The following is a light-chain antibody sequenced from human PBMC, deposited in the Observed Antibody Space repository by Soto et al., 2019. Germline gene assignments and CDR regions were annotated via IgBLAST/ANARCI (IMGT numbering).Light chain of an antibody. CDR1: QSVSSK. CDR2: GAS. CDR3: LQYNDWPPTWT. J-gene: IGKJ1*01. Sequence: EIVMTQSPATLSVSPGERATLSCRASQSVSSKLAWYQQKPGQAPRVLIYGASTRATGIPARFSGSGSGTEFTLTISSLQSEDFAVYYCLQYNDWPPTWTFGQGTRVEIK. V-gene: IGKV3-15*01.